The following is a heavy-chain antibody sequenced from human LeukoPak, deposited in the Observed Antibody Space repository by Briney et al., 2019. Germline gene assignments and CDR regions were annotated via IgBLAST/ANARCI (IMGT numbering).Heavy chain of an antibody. CDR3: ARGRVYYDSGAYH. D-gene: IGHD3-22*01. Sequence: PSETLSLTCSVSGGSVNSGNYYWSWIRQPPGKGLEWIGYIYYSGSTSYSPFLKSRVTISLDTSRNQFSLKLPSVTAADTAVYFCARGRVYYDSGAYHWGQGTLVTVS. J-gene: IGHJ5*02. CDR2: IYYSGST. CDR1: GGSVNSGNYY. V-gene: IGHV4-61*01.